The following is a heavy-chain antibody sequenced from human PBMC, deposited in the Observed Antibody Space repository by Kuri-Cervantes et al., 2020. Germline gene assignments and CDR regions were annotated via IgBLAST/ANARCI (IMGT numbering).Heavy chain of an antibody. D-gene: IGHD3-9*01. CDR1: GFTFSSYA. J-gene: IGHJ5*02. V-gene: IGHV3-23*01. Sequence: LSLTCAASGFTFSSYAMSWVRQAPGKGLEWVLAISGSGGSTYYADSVKGRFTISRDNSKNTLYLQMNSLRAEDTAVYYCAKDSLDYDILTGFGIWFDPWGQGTLVTVSS. CDR2: ISGSGGST. CDR3: AKDSLDYDILTGFGIWFDP.